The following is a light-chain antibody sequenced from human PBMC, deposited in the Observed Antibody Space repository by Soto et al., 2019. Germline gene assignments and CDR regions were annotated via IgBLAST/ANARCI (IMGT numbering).Light chain of an antibody. J-gene: IGLJ2*01. V-gene: IGLV9-49*01. Sequence: QLVLTQPPSASASLGASVTLTCTLSSGYSNYKVDWYQQRPGKGPRFVMRVGTGGIVGSKGDGIPDRFSVLGSGLNWYLTIKNIQEEDESDYHCGADHGSGSNFFVVFGGGTKLTVL. CDR2: VGTGGIVG. CDR3: GADHGSGSNFFVV. CDR1: SGYSNYK.